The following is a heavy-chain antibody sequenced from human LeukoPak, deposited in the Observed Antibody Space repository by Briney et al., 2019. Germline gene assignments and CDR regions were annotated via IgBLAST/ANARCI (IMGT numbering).Heavy chain of an antibody. CDR3: ARGLRLGNYFVY. CDR1: GFTFSNYA. Sequence: GGSLRLSCAASGFTFSNYAMHWVRQAPAKGLEWVALISYDGSDKYYADSVKGRFTISRDNSKNTLYLQMNSLRAEDTAVYYCARGLRLGNYFVYWGQGTLVTVSS. V-gene: IGHV3-30*04. J-gene: IGHJ4*02. D-gene: IGHD5-12*01. CDR2: ISYDGSDK.